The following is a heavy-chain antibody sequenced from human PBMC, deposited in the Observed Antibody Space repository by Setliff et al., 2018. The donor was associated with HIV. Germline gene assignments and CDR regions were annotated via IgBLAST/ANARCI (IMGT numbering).Heavy chain of an antibody. J-gene: IGHJ3*02. CDR2: IYSSGST. Sequence: PSETLSLTCSVSGGSISGYYWTWIRQPPGKGLEWIGYIYSSGSTNYNPSLKSRVTISLDTSKNHFSLNLSSVTAADTAVYYCARESMLRGLRHAVDIWGQGTMVTVSS. V-gene: IGHV4-59*12. CDR3: ARESMLRGLRHAVDI. D-gene: IGHD3-10*01. CDR1: GGSISGYY.